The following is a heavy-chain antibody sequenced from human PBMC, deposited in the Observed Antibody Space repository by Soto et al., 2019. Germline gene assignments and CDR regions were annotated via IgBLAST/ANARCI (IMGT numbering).Heavy chain of an antibody. J-gene: IGHJ4*02. CDR1: GDSITSSL. Sequence: PSETLSLTCTVSGDSITSSLWTCTWIRQTAGKGLEWIGQIQASGRSNYNPSLNSRVTMSLDTSKNHFSLKLISVTAADTALYYCARRGPVTGWSFDYWGQGTLVTVSS. CDR3: ARRGPVTGWSFDY. CDR2: IQASGRS. V-gene: IGHV4-4*07. D-gene: IGHD4-17*01.